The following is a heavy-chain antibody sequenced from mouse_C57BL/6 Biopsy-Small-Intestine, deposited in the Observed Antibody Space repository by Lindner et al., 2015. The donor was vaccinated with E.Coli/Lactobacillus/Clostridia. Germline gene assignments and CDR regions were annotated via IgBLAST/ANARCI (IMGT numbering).Heavy chain of an antibody. CDR1: GNTFTDYD. V-gene: IGHV1-85*01. J-gene: IGHJ4*01. CDR3: AKNYYAMDY. CDR2: IYPGHGNT. Sequence: VQLQESGPELVKPGASVKLSCKASGNTFTDYDTNWVKQRPGQGLEWIGWIYPGHGNTKYNEKFKGKATLTVDTSSSTAYMELHSLTSEDSAVYFCAKNYYAMDYWGQGTSVTVSS.